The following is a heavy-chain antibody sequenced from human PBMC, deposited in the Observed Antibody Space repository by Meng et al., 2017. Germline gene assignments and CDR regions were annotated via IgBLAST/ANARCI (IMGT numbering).Heavy chain of an antibody. D-gene: IGHD3-10*01. Sequence: GGSLRLSCAASGFTFSSYAMSWVRQAPGKGLEWVAVIWYDGSNKYYADSVKGRFTISRDNSKNTLYLQMNSLRAEDTAVYYCARDLSRITMVRGVIGVLDYWGQGTLVTVSS. CDR3: ARDLSRITMVRGVIGVLDY. CDR2: IWYDGSNK. V-gene: IGHV3-33*08. J-gene: IGHJ4*02. CDR1: GFTFSSYA.